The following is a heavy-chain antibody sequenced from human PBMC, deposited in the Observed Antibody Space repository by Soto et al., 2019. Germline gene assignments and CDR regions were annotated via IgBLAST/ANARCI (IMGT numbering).Heavy chain of an antibody. CDR1: GFTFSTYW. V-gene: IGHV3-74*01. CDR3: ARDAYYDMGV. Sequence: EVQLVESGGGLVQPGGSLRLSCVGSGFTFSTYWMHWFRQAPGKGLVWVSRINSDGSTTNYADSVKGRFTISRDNAKNTLYLQMNSLRAEDTAVYYCARDAYYDMGVWGRGTTVTVSS. CDR2: INSDGSTT. J-gene: IGHJ6*02.